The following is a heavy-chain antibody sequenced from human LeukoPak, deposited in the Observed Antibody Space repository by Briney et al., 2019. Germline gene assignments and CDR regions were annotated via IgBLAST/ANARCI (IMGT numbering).Heavy chain of an antibody. J-gene: IGHJ5*02. CDR1: GGSFSGYY. V-gene: IGHV4-34*01. CDR3: ARGGAGWFGVGYNWFDP. CDR2: INHSGST. D-gene: IGHD3-10*01. Sequence: SETLSLTCAVYGGSFSGYYWSWIRQPPGKGLEWIGEINHSGSTNYNPSLKSRATISVDTSKNQFSLKLSSVTAADTAVYYCARGGAGWFGVGYNWFDPWGQGTLVTVSS.